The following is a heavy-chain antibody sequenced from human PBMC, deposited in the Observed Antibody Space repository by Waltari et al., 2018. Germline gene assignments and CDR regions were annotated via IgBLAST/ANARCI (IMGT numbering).Heavy chain of an antibody. Sequence: QVQLQESGPGLVKPSETLSLTCTVSGGSISSYYWSWIRQPAGKGLEWIGRIYTSGSTNYNPSLNSRVTMSVDTSKNQFSLKLSSVTAADTAVYYCAREREAYDSSGYYCYYYYMDVWGKGTTVTISS. D-gene: IGHD3-22*01. CDR3: AREREAYDSSGYYCYYYYMDV. CDR1: GGSISSYY. CDR2: IYTSGST. J-gene: IGHJ6*03. V-gene: IGHV4-4*07.